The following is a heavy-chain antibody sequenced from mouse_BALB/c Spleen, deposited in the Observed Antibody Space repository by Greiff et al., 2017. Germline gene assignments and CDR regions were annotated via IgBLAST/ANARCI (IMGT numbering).Heavy chain of an antibody. V-gene: IGHV5-6*01. CDR1: GFTFSSYG. J-gene: IGHJ2*01. CDR3: ARQAPFDC. CDR2: ISSGGSYT. Sequence: EVQLVESGGDLVKPGGSLKLSCAASGFTFSSYGMSWVRQTPDKRLEWVATISSGGSYTYYPDSVKGRFTISRDNAKNTLYLQMSSLKSEDTAMYYCARQAPFDCWGQGTTLTVSS.